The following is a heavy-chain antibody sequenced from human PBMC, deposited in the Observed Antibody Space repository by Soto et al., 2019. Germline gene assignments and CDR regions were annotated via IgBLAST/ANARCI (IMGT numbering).Heavy chain of an antibody. Sequence: GGSLRLSCATSGFTFSAHYMGWVRQAPGKGLEWVSYINGTGSAVYVADSVKGRFTISRDNAKNSLFLQMNYLRADDTAVYYCAKDRYGNYVGFDTWGQGTLVTVS. J-gene: IGHJ4*02. CDR2: INGTGSAV. V-gene: IGHV3-11*01. D-gene: IGHD4-17*01. CDR3: AKDRYGNYVGFDT. CDR1: GFTFSAHY.